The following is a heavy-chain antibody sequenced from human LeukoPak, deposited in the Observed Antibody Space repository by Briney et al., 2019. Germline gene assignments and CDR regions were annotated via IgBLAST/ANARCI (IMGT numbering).Heavy chain of an antibody. D-gene: IGHD5-24*01. Sequence: PSGTLSLTCAVSGGSISSSNWWSWVRQPPGKGLEWIGEIYHSGSTNYNPSLKSRVTISVDTSKNQFSLKLSSVTAAGTAVYYCARELRDGYNYRRFDYWGQGTLVTVSS. V-gene: IGHV4-4*02. CDR3: ARELRDGYNYRRFDY. CDR1: GGSISSSNW. J-gene: IGHJ4*02. CDR2: IYHSGST.